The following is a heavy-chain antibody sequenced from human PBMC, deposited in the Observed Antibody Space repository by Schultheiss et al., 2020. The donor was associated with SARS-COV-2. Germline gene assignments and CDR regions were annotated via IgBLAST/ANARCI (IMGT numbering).Heavy chain of an antibody. CDR3: TRNSTSSGWFDP. CDR1: GFTFSSYA. CDR2: IRSKARNYAT. V-gene: IGHV3-73*01. J-gene: IGHJ5*02. Sequence: GGSLRLSCEPSGFTFSSYAMSWVRQAPGKGLEWVGRIRSKARNYATTYAASVKGRFIISRDESRNTSYLQMNSLKIEDTAVYYCTRNSTSSGWFDPWGQGTLVTVSS. D-gene: IGHD5-18*01.